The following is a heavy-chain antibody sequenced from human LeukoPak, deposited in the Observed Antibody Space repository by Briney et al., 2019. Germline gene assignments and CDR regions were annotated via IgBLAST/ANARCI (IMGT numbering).Heavy chain of an antibody. D-gene: IGHD2-15*01. CDR2: IRYDGSNK. J-gene: IGHJ6*03. CDR1: GFTFSSYG. CDR3: ARAYCSGGSCYPYYYYMDV. V-gene: IGHV3-30*02. Sequence: GGSLRLSCAASGFTFSSYGMHWVRQAPGKGLEWVAFIRYDGSNKYYADSVKGRFTISRDNSKNTLYLQMNSLRAEDTAVYYCARAYCSGGSCYPYYYYMDVWGKGTTVTISS.